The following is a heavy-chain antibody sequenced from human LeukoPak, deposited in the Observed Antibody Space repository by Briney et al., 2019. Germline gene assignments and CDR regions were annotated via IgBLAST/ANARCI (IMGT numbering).Heavy chain of an antibody. V-gene: IGHV4-39*07. CDR2: AHYSGST. J-gene: IGHJ6*03. CDR1: GGSISSSCCS. D-gene: IGHD1-7*01. Sequence: SETLSLTCTVSGGSISSSCCSWGWIRQPPGKGLEWIVSAHYSGSTYYNPSLKSRVTISVDTSKNQFSLKLSSVTAADTAVYYCARLTGTYYYYYIDVWGKGTTVTVSS. CDR3: ARLTGTYYYYYIDV.